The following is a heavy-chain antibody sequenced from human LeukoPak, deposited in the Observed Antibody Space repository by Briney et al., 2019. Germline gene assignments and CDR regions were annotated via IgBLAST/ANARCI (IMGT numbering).Heavy chain of an antibody. CDR2: ISYDGGNK. CDR3: ARPSSIFGGGLDYFDY. V-gene: IGHV3-30-3*01. CDR1: GFTFSSYA. D-gene: IGHD3-3*01. Sequence: GGSLRLSCAASGFTFSSYAMHWVRQAPGKGLEWVAVISYDGGNKYYADSVKGRFTISRDNSKNTLYLQMNSLRAEDTAVYYCARPSSIFGGGLDYFDYWGQGTLVTVSS. J-gene: IGHJ4*02.